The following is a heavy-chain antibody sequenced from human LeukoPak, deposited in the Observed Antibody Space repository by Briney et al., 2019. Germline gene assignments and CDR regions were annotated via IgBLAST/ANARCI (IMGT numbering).Heavy chain of an antibody. V-gene: IGHV4-39*01. CDR3: ARRWNDVGYFDY. Sequence: PSETLSLTCTVSGGSISSSSYYWGWIRQPPGKGLEWIGSIYYSGSTYYNPSLKSRVTISVDTSKNQFSLKLSSVTAADTAVYYCARRWNDVGYFDYWGQGTLVTVSS. J-gene: IGHJ4*02. CDR1: GGSISSSSYY. D-gene: IGHD1-1*01. CDR2: IYYSGST.